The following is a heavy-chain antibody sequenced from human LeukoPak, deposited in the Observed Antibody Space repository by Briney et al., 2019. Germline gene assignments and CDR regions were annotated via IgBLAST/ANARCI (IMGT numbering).Heavy chain of an antibody. V-gene: IGHV3-48*01. D-gene: IGHD1-1*01. CDR2: ISSSSSTI. CDR3: TGQNWNDADLDY. CDR1: GFTFSSYS. J-gene: IGHJ4*02. Sequence: GGSLRLSCAASGFTFSSYSMNWVRRAPGRGLAWVSYISSSSSTIYYADSVKGRFTISRDNAKNSLYLQMNSLRAEDTAVYYCTGQNWNDADLDYWGQGPLVTVSS.